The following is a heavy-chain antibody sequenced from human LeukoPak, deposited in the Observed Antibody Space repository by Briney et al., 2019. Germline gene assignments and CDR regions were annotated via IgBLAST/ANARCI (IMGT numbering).Heavy chain of an antibody. CDR1: GGSISSSSYY. CDR3: AGTMARGVIITRHFDL. CDR2: IYYSGST. J-gene: IGHJ2*01. V-gene: IGHV4-39*07. Sequence: SETLSLTCTVSGGSISSSSYYWGWIRQPPGKGLEWIGSIYYSGSTYYNPSLKSRVTISVDTSKNQFSLKLSSVTAADTAVYYCAGTMARGVIITRHFDLWGRGTLVTVSS. D-gene: IGHD3-10*01.